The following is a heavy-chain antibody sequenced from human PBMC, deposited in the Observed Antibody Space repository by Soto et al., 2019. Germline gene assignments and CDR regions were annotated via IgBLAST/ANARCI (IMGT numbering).Heavy chain of an antibody. CDR3: ARAPSHYELHLAFDY. CDR1: GFTVSSNY. J-gene: IGHJ4*02. Sequence: GGSLRLSCAASGFTVSSNYMSWVRQAPGKGLEWVSVIYSDGSTYYADSVRGRFTISRDNSKNTLYLQMNSLRAEDTAVYYCARAPSHYELHLAFDYWGQGTLVTVSS. V-gene: IGHV3-66*01. D-gene: IGHD3-3*01. CDR2: IYSDGST.